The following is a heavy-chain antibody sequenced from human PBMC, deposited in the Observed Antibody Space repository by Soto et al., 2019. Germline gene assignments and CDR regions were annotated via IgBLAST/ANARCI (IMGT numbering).Heavy chain of an antibody. CDR1: GFTFSDYY. V-gene: IGHV3-11*01. Sequence: QVQLVESGGGLVKPGGSLRLSCAASGFTFSDYYMSWIRQAPGKGLEWVSYISSSGSTIYYADSVKGRFTISRDNAKNSLYLQMNSLRAEDTAVYYCARDIKDIVVVVAPIYYYMDVWGKGTTVTVSS. CDR2: ISSSGSTI. D-gene: IGHD2-15*01. CDR3: ARDIKDIVVVVAPIYYYMDV. J-gene: IGHJ6*03.